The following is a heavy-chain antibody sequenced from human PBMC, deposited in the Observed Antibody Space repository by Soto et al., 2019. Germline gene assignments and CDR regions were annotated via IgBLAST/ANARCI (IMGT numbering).Heavy chain of an antibody. V-gene: IGHV4-30-2*01. CDR3: ARGLSGHAFDI. Sequence: TLSLTCAVSGGSISSGGYSWSWIRQPPGKGLEWIGYIYHSGSTYYNPSLKSRVTISVDRSKNQFSLKLSSVTAADTAVYYCARGLSGHAFDIWGQGTMVTVSS. CDR1: GGSISSGGYS. D-gene: IGHD1-26*01. J-gene: IGHJ3*02. CDR2: IYHSGST.